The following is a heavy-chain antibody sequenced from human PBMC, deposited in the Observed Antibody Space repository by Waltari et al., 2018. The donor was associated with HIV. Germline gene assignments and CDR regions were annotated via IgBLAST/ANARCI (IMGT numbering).Heavy chain of an antibody. Sequence: QVQLVQSGAEVKKPGASVKVSCKASGCTFRTYYRHWMRQAPGQGLEWMGIINPGGGSASYAEKFEGRVTMTRDTSANTLYMELRSLTSEDTAVYYCARHRSPSYSVMVVVKGSYDYWGQGTLVTVSS. CDR3: ARHRSPSYSVMVVVKGSYDY. CDR2: INPGGGSA. J-gene: IGHJ4*02. D-gene: IGHD2-15*01. V-gene: IGHV1-46*01. CDR1: GCTFRTYY.